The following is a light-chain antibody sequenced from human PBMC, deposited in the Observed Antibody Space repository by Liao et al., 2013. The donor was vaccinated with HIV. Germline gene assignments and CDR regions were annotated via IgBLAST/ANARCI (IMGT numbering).Light chain of an antibody. CDR3: QVWDSSSDHPGV. V-gene: IGLV3-21*04. Sequence: SYVLTQPPSLSVAPGKTASIPCGGNNIGSKSVHWYQQKPGQAPVLVIYYDSDRPSGIPERFSGSNSGNTATLTISRVEAGDEADYYCQVWDSSSDHPGVFGGGTKLTVL. CDR1: NIGSKS. CDR2: YDS. J-gene: IGLJ3*02.